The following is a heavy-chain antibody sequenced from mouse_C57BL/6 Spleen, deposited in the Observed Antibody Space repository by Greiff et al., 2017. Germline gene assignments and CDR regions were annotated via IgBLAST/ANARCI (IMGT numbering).Heavy chain of an antibody. Sequence: QVHVKQPGAELVKPGASVKLSCKASGYTFTSYWMQWVKQRPGQGLEWIGEIDPSDSYTNYHQKFKGKATLTVDTSSSTAYMPLSSLTSEDSAVYYCARVFGVDYWGQGPSVTFSS. D-gene: IGHD3-1*01. CDR2: IDPSDSYT. J-gene: IGHJ4*01. CDR1: GYTFTSYW. V-gene: IGHV1-50*01. CDR3: ARVFGVDY.